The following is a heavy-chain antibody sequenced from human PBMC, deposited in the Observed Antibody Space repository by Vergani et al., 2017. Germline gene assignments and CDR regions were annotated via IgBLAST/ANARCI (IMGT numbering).Heavy chain of an antibody. D-gene: IGHD3-10*01. J-gene: IGHJ4*02. CDR2: IYYSGST. CDR3: ARYLAGSED. V-gene: IGHV4-39*01. CDR1: GGSISSSSYY. Sequence: QLQLQESGPGLVKPSETLSLTCTVPGGSISSSSYYWGWIRQPPGKGLEWIGSIYYSGSTYYNPSLKSRGTISVDTAKNQFSLKLSSVTAADTAVYYCARYLAGSEDWGQGTLVTVSS.